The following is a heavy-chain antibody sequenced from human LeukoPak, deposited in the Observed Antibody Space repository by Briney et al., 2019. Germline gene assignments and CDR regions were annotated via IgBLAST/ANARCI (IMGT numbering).Heavy chain of an antibody. D-gene: IGHD5-12*01. CDR3: ARAGVATWAY. CDR2: IYYSGST. J-gene: IGHJ4*02. Sequence: PSETLSLTCTVSGGSISPYYWSWIRQPPGKGLEWIGYIYYSGSTNYNPSLKSRVTISVDTSKNQFSLKLSSVTAADTALYYCARAGVATWAYWGQGTLVTVSS. V-gene: IGHV4-59*08. CDR1: GGSISPYY.